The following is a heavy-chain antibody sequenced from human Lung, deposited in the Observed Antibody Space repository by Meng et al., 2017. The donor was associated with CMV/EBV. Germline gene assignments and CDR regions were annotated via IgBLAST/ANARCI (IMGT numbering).Heavy chain of an antibody. Sequence: GESLKISCAASGFTFGSYWMHWVRQAPGRGLVWVSRIRFDGTGIGYADSVRGRFTISRDNAKNTVYLEMNSLRAEDTAVYYCTRDWRNAFDIWGQGPMVTVSS. V-gene: IGHV3-74*01. CDR1: GFTFGSYW. J-gene: IGHJ3*02. CDR3: TRDWRNAFDI. CDR2: IRFDGTGI.